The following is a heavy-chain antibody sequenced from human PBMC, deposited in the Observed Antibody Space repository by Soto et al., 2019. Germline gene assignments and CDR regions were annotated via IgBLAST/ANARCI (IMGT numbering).Heavy chain of an antibody. Sequence: SETLSLTCAVSGGSISSGGYSWSWIRQPPGKGLEWIGYIYHSGSTYYNPSLKSRVTISVDRSKNQFSLKLSSVTAADTAVYYCARDRGRRYGMDVWGQGXTVTVYS. V-gene: IGHV4-30-2*01. J-gene: IGHJ6*02. D-gene: IGHD3-10*01. CDR3: ARDRGRRYGMDV. CDR2: IYHSGST. CDR1: GGSISSGGYS.